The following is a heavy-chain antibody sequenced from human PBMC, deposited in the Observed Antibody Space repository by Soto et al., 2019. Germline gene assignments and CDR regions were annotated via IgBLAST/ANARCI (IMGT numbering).Heavy chain of an antibody. J-gene: IGHJ6*03. CDR3: ARRYCSSTSCYFNDYYYMDV. Sequence: QVQLVQSGAEVKKPGASVKVSCKASGYTFTSYDINWVRQATGQGLEWMGWMNPNSGNTGYAQKFQGRVTMTRNTSISTAYMKLSSLRSEDTAVYYCARRYCSSTSCYFNDYYYMDVWGKGTTVTVSS. D-gene: IGHD2-2*01. CDR1: GYTFTSYD. CDR2: MNPNSGNT. V-gene: IGHV1-8*01.